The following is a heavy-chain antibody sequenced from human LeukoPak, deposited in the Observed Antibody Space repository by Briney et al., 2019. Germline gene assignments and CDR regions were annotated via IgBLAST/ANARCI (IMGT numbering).Heavy chain of an antibody. D-gene: IGHD3-9*01. CDR2: ISGSGGST. V-gene: IGHV3-23*01. Sequence: PGGSLRLSCAASGFTFSSYAMSWVRQAPGKGLEWVSAISGSGGSTYYADSVKGRFTISRDNSKNTLYLQMNSLRAEDTAVYYCAIPPYDILTGGDPGSRLGDYYYGMDVWGQGTTVTVSS. J-gene: IGHJ6*02. CDR1: GFTFSSYA. CDR3: AIPPYDILTGGDPGSRLGDYYYGMDV.